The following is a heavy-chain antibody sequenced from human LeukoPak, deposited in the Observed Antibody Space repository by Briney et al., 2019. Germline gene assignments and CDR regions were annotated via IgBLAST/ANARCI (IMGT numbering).Heavy chain of an antibody. J-gene: IGHJ4*02. V-gene: IGHV3-23*01. CDR3: AKQWIQLWSPPDY. Sequence: PGGSLRLSCAASGFTFSSYAMSWVRQAPGKGLEWVSTISGSGGSTYYADSVKDRFTISRDDSKNTLYLQMDSLRAEDTAVYYCAKQWIQLWSPPDYWGQGTPVTVSS. CDR2: ISGSGGST. D-gene: IGHD5-18*01. CDR1: GFTFSSYA.